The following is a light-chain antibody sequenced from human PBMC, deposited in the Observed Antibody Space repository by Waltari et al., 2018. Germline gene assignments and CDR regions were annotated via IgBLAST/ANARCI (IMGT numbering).Light chain of an antibody. CDR1: NSDVGNYNL. V-gene: IGLV2-23*02. Sequence: SALTQPASVSGTPGQSITIPCTGTNSDVGNYNLVPWYQHHPGEAPKLMICEVIKRPSGVSNRFSGSKSGNTASLTISGLQAEDEADYYCCSDAGSGTYVFGTGTKVTVL. CDR3: CSDAGSGTYV. J-gene: IGLJ1*01. CDR2: EVI.